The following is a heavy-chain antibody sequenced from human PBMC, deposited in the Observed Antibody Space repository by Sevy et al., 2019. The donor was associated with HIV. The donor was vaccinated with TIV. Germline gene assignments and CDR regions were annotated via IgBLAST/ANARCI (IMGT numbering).Heavy chain of an antibody. CDR3: ARDRRLGVSGPDGYVVDV. CDR2: LYSSGST. Sequence: GGSLRLSCVASGFTVCSSYMSWVRQAPGKGLEWVSALYSSGSTYHEYTVKGGFTISRDNSKNTLYLQINSLRAEDTAVYYWARDRRLGVSGPDGYVVDVWGQGTTVTVSS. J-gene: IGHJ6*02. CDR1: GFTVCSSY. V-gene: IGHV3-53*01. D-gene: IGHD3-3*01.